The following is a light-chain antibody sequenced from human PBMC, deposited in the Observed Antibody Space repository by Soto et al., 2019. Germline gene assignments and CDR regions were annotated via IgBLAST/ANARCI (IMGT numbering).Light chain of an antibody. CDR1: QSVSTY. CDR3: QQRSNWPST. CDR2: DVS. J-gene: IGKJ4*01. V-gene: IGKV3-11*01. Sequence: EIVLTQSPATLSLSPGERATLSCRASQSVSTYLAWYQQKPGQAPRLLIYDVSSRAAGIPARFSGSGSGTDFTLTITSLEPEDFAVYYCQQRSNWPSTFGGGTKVEI.